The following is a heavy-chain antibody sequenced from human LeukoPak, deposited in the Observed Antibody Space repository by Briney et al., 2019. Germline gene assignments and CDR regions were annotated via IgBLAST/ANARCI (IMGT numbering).Heavy chain of an antibody. J-gene: IGHJ3*02. CDR1: GGTFSSYA. CDR2: IIPILGIA. CDR3: ARVIAAAANGDAFDI. V-gene: IGHV1-69*04. Sequence: SVKVSCKASGGTFSSYAISWVRQAPGQGLEWMGRIIPILGIANYAQKLQGRVTITADKSTSTAYMELSSLRSEDTAVYYCARVIAAAANGDAFDIWGQGTMVTVSS. D-gene: IGHD6-13*01.